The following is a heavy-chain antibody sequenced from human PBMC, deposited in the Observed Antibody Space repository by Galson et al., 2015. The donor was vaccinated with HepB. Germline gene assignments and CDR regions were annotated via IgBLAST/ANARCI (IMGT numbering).Heavy chain of an antibody. Sequence: QSGAEVKKPGKSLRTSCKGSGYTFTSYWISGVRRMPGKALEWMGRIDPSDPYTNSSPSFQGHVTIPAEKSITTPYLQWSGLKASDTAMYYWARSNVVVGAATRGERYGMDVWGQGTTVTVSS. CDR2: IDPSDPYT. J-gene: IGHJ6*02. CDR3: ARSNVVVGAATRGERYGMDV. D-gene: IGHD2-15*01. CDR1: GYTFTSYW. V-gene: IGHV5-10-1*01.